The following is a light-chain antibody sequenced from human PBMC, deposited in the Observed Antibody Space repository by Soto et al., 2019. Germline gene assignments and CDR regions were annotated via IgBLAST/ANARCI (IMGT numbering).Light chain of an antibody. CDR1: SSDVGGYNY. J-gene: IGLJ2*01. V-gene: IGLV2-8*01. CDR3: SSFAGGGNPVL. CDR2: EVT. Sequence: QPVLTQPPSASGSLGQSVTISCTGTSSDVGGYNYVSWHQQHPGKAPKVMIYEVTKRPPGVPDRLSGSKSGNPASLTVSGLQAEDEADYYCSSFAGGGNPVLLGGGTKLTVL.